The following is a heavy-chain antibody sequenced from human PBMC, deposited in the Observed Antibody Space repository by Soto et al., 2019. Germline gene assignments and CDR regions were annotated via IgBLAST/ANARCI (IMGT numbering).Heavy chain of an antibody. J-gene: IGHJ6*02. Sequence: ASVKVSCKASGYPFTTYYIHWVRQAPGHGPEWMGIINPSADSSTSGGSASYAQKFQGRVTLTRDTSASTVYMELSSLGSEDTAIYYCARDANYALTFHYYGMDVWGQGTTATVSS. V-gene: IGHV1-46*01. CDR1: GYPFTTYY. D-gene: IGHD1-7*01. CDR2: INPSADSSTSGGSA. CDR3: ARDANYALTFHYYGMDV.